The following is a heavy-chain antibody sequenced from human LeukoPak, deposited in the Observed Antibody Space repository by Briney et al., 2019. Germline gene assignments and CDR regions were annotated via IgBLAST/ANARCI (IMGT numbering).Heavy chain of an antibody. D-gene: IGHD6-6*01. CDR3: ARDYSSSSGFDY. Sequence: ASVKVSCKASVYTFTSYGISWVRQAPGQGLEWMGWISHYNGNTNYAQKLQGRVTMTADTSTSTAYMELRSLRSDNTAVYYCARDYSSSSGFDYWGQGTLVTVSS. CDR2: ISHYNGNT. V-gene: IGHV1-18*01. J-gene: IGHJ4*02. CDR1: VYTFTSYG.